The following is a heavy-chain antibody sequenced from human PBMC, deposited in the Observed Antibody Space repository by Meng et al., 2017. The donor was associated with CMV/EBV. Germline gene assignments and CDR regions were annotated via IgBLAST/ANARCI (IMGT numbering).Heavy chain of an antibody. D-gene: IGHD3-3*01. Sequence: GESLKISCAASGFTFSYYYMSWIRQAPGKGLEWVSYISSSGSTIYYADSVKGRFTISRDNAKNSLYLQMNSLRAEDTAVYYCARGNYDFWCGYSDTFDYWGQGTLVTVSS. V-gene: IGHV3-11*01. CDR2: ISSSGSTI. J-gene: IGHJ4*02. CDR1: GFTFSYYY. CDR3: ARGNYDFWCGYSDTFDY.